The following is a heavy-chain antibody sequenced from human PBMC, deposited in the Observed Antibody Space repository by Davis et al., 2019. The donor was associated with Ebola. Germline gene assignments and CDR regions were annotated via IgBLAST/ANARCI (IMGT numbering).Heavy chain of an antibody. J-gene: IGHJ4*02. V-gene: IGHV5-51*01. CDR1: GYSFTSYY. Sequence: GESLKISCQGSGYSFTSYYIGWVRQIPGKGLEWMGIIYPGDSHAIYSPSFQGVHISRDKSISTAYLQWSSLKASDTATYYCARGGSHYYDTTGRNYVLFEYWGQGTLVIVSS. D-gene: IGHD3-22*01. CDR3: ARGGSHYYDTTGRNYVLFEY. CDR2: IYPGDSHA.